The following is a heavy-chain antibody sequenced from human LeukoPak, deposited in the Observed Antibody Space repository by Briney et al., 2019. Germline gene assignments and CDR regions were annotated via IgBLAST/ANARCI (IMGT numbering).Heavy chain of an antibody. CDR2: IKQDGSEK. V-gene: IGHV3-7*01. J-gene: IGHJ6*02. Sequence: GGSLRLSCAASGFTFSSYWMSWVRQAPGKGLEWVANIKQDGSEKYYVDSVKGRFTISRDNAKNSLYLQMNSLRAEDTAVYYCARAQWGYCGGDCYSEYGMDVWGQGTTVTVSS. D-gene: IGHD2-21*02. CDR3: ARAQWGYCGGDCYSEYGMDV. CDR1: GFTFSSYW.